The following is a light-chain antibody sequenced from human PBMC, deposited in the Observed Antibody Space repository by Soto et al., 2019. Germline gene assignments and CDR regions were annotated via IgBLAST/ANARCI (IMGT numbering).Light chain of an antibody. CDR2: DAS. V-gene: IGKV1-5*01. CDR3: QQYNSCPWT. CDR1: HSISSY. J-gene: IGKJ1*01. Sequence: DIQMTQSPSTLSASVGDRVTITCRASHSISSYLAWYQQKPGKAPKLLIYDASSLESGVPSRFSGSGSGTEFTLTITSLQSDDFAVYYCQQYNSCPWTFGQGTKVDIK.